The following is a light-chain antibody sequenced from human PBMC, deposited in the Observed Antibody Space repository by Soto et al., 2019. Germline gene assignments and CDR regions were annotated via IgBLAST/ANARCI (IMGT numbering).Light chain of an antibody. Sequence: EIVMTQSPATLSVSPGDRVTLSCRASQTVSSYLAWYQQKPGQAPRLLIYDASNRATGIPARFSGSGSGTDFTLTISSLEPEDFAVYYCQQRSNWPPITFGQGTRLEIK. CDR1: QTVSSY. CDR2: DAS. CDR3: QQRSNWPPIT. V-gene: IGKV3-11*01. J-gene: IGKJ5*01.